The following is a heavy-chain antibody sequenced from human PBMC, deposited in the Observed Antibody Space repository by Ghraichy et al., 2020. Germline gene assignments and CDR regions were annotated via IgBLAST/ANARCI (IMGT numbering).Heavy chain of an antibody. D-gene: IGHD4-17*01. J-gene: IGHJ6*02. CDR2: IYSGGST. CDR3: ARDRSGANGDHYYYGMDV. CDR1: GFIVSSNY. Sequence: LSLTCAASGFIVSSNYMSWVRQAPGKGLEWVSVIYSGGSTYYADSVKGRFTISRHNSKNTLYLQMNSLRTEDTAVYHCARDRSGANGDHYYYGMDVWGQGTTVTVSS. V-gene: IGHV3-53*04.